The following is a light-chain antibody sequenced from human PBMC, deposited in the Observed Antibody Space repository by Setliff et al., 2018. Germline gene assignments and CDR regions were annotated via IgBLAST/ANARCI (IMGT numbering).Light chain of an antibody. CDR3: SSYTSRSTYI. V-gene: IGLV2-18*02. J-gene: IGLJ1*01. Sequence: QSALTQPPSVSGSPGQSVTISCTGTSSDVGNYDRVSWYQQAPGTAPKLMIYEVSSWPSGVPDRFSGSKSGNTASLTISGLQADDEADYYCSSYTSRSTYIFGTGTKVTVL. CDR1: SSDVGNYDR. CDR2: EVS.